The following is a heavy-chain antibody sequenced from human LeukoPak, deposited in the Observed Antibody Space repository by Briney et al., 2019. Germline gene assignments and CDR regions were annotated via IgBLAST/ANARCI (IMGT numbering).Heavy chain of an antibody. D-gene: IGHD1-26*01. CDR1: GGSFIGYY. Sequence: SETLSLTCAVYGGSFIGYYWSWIRQPPAKGLEWIGEINHSGSTNYNPSLKSRVTISVDTSKNQFSLKLSSVTAADTAVYYCARAPFYSGSYLGYNYWGQGTLVTVSS. J-gene: IGHJ4*02. CDR3: ARAPFYSGSYLGYNY. CDR2: INHSGST. V-gene: IGHV4-34*01.